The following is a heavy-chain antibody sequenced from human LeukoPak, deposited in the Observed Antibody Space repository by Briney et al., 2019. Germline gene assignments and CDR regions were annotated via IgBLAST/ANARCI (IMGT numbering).Heavy chain of an antibody. CDR1: GGSISSGCYY. V-gene: IGHV4-61*02. CDR3: AREGGRYSGSYFLDY. J-gene: IGHJ4*02. CDR2: IYTSGST. Sequence: SQTLSLTCTVSGGSISSGCYYWSLIRQPAGKGLEWIGRIYTSGSTNYNPSLKSRVTISVDTSKNQFSLKLSSVTAADTAVYYCAREGGRYSGSYFLDYWGQGTLVTVSS. D-gene: IGHD1-26*01.